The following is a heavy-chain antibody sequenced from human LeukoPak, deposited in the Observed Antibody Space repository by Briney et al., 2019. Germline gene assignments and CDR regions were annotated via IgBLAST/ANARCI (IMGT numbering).Heavy chain of an antibody. V-gene: IGHV3-21*01. CDR2: ISSSSSYI. CDR3: ARDLVVEMATTAEDY. D-gene: IGHD5-24*01. Sequence: PGRSLRLSCAASGFTFSRYIMNWVRQAPGKGLEWVSSISSSSSYISYADSVKGRFTISRDNAKNSLYLQMNSLRAEDTAVYYCARDLVVEMATTAEDYWGQGTLVTVS. J-gene: IGHJ4*02. CDR1: GFTFSRYI.